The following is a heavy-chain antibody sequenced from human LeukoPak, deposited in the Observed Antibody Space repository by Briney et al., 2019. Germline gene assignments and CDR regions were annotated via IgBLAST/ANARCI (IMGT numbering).Heavy chain of an antibody. Sequence: VAPVKVSCKASGYTFTSYDINWVRQATGQGLEWMGWMNPNSGNTGYAQKFQGRVTMTRNTSISTAYMELSSLRSEDTAVYYCARGRRLYYYYGMDVWGQGTTVTVSS. CDR1: GYTFTSYD. CDR2: MNPNSGNT. CDR3: ARGRRLYYYYGMDV. J-gene: IGHJ6*02. V-gene: IGHV1-8*01.